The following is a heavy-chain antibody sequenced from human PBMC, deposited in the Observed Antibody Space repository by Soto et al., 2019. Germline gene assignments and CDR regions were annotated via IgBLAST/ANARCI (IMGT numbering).Heavy chain of an antibody. CDR2: MNPNSGNT. D-gene: IGHD3-22*01. CDR1: GYTFTSYD. CDR3: ARGIVVSIYYYYMDV. Sequence: ASVKVSCKASGYTFTSYDINWVRQATGQGLEWMGWMNPNSGNTGYAQKFQGRVTMTRNTSISTAYMELSSLRSEDTAVYYCARGIVVSIYYYYMDVWGKGTTVTVSS. J-gene: IGHJ6*03. V-gene: IGHV1-8*01.